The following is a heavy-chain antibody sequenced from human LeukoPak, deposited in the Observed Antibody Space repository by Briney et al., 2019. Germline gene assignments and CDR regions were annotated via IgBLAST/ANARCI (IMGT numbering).Heavy chain of an antibody. V-gene: IGHV1-69*04. J-gene: IGHJ4*02. CDR2: IIPILGIA. CDR3: ARDYYDSSGYYYAIDY. Sequence: GASVKVSCKASGGTFSSYAISWVRQAPGQGLEWMGRIIPILGIANYAQKFQGRVTITADKSTSTAYMELSSLRSEDTAVYNCARDYYDSSGYYYAIDYWGQGTLVTVSS. D-gene: IGHD3-22*01. CDR1: GGTFSSYA.